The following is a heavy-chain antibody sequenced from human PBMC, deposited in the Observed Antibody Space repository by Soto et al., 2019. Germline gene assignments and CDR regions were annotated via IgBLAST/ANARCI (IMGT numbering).Heavy chain of an antibody. V-gene: IGHV3-30-3*01. J-gene: IGHJ4*02. Sequence: QVELVESGGGVVQPGRSLRLSCVGSGFTFSSYAMHWVRQAPGKGLEWLAIISYDGTNKYYADSVKGRFTITRDNSKLTLYIQMNSLRPEDTAVYYCARVITYFDFWSGLDYLGQGTLVTVSS. CDR3: ARVITYFDFWSGLDY. CDR1: GFTFSSYA. CDR2: ISYDGTNK. D-gene: IGHD3-3*01.